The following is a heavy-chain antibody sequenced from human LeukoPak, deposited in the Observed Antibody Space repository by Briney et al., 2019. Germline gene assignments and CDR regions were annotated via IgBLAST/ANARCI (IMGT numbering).Heavy chain of an antibody. D-gene: IGHD6-13*01. CDR2: IYYGGST. CDR1: GGAISSYY. J-gene: IGHJ5*02. CDR3: ARHIAAAGLGWFDP. Sequence: PSETVSLTCTVSGGAISSYYWSWIRQPPGKGLEWIGYIYYGGSTNYNPSLKSRVTISVDTSKNQFSLKLSSVTAADTAVYYCARHIAAAGLGWFDPWGQGTLVTVSS. V-gene: IGHV4-59*01.